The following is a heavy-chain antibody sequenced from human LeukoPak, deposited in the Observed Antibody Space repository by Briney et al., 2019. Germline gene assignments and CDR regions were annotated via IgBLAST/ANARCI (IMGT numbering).Heavy chain of an antibody. D-gene: IGHD3-22*01. Sequence: GGSLRLSCAASGFTFSSNATSWVRQAPGRGLEWVSAISGSGVSTYSADSVKGRFSISRDNSKNTLYLQMNSLRDDDTAVYFCAKSSAYYYFDSWGQGTLVTVSS. CDR1: GFTFSSNA. CDR3: AKSSAYYYFDS. J-gene: IGHJ4*02. V-gene: IGHV3-23*01. CDR2: ISGSGVST.